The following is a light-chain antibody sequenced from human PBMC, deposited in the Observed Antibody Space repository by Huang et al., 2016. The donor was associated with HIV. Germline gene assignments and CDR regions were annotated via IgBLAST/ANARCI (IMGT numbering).Light chain of an antibody. CDR1: DNLANF. CDR2: GAS. V-gene: IGKV1-39*01. J-gene: IGKJ2*01. Sequence: DIQMTQSPSSLSASVGDRVTITCRTSDNLANFLNWYQQKSGAAPVLLSYGASKLQTGVAGRFSGGGSGTDFTLTITNLRPEDVATYYCQQSHRSPHTFGQGTRLE. CDR3: QQSHRSPHT.